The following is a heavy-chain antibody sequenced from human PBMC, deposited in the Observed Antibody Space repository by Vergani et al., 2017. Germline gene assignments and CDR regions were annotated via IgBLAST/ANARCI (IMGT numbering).Heavy chain of an antibody. CDR2: IKSKTDGGTT. J-gene: IGHJ3*02. CDR1: GFTFSNAW. Sequence: EVQLVESGGGLVKPGGSLRLSCAASGFTFSNAWMSWVRQAPGKGLEWVGRIKSKTDGGTTDYAAPVKGRFTISREDSKNTLYLQMNSLKTDDTAVYYCTTDQYCSSTSCYFSFAFDIWGQGTMVTVSS. CDR3: TTDQYCSSTSCYFSFAFDI. D-gene: IGHD2-2*01. V-gene: IGHV3-15*01.